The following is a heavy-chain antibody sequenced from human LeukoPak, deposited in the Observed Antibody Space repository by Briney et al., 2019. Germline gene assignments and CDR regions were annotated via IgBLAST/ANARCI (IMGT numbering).Heavy chain of an antibody. CDR3: AKGSPAAMVKEPLFDY. Sequence: PGGSLRLSCVASGFMFSSYWMNWVRQAPGKGLVWVSRINSDGSSTSYADSVKGRFTISRDNAKNTLFLQMNSLRAEDTAVYYCAKGSPAAMVKEPLFDYWGQGTLVTVSS. J-gene: IGHJ4*02. CDR2: INSDGSST. V-gene: IGHV3-74*01. CDR1: GFMFSSYW. D-gene: IGHD5-18*01.